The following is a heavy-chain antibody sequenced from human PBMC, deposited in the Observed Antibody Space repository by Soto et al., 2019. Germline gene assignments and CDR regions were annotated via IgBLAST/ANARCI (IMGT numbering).Heavy chain of an antibody. CDR3: ARSPLVGATDLDY. CDR2: INAGNGNT. CDR1: GYTFTSYA. D-gene: IGHD1-26*01. V-gene: IGHV1-3*01. J-gene: IGHJ4*02. Sequence: GASVKVSCKASGYTFTSYAMHWVRQAPGQRLEWMGWINAGNGNTKYSQKFQGRVTITRDTSASTAYMELSSLRSEDTAVYYCARSPLVGATDLDYWGQGTLVTVSS.